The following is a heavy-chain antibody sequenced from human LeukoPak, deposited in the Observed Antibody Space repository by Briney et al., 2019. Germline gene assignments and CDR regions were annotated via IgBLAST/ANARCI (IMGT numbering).Heavy chain of an antibody. CDR3: ARSGGSGSYYARYYYYYMDV. CDR1: GYTFTNYA. D-gene: IGHD3-10*01. CDR2: INTNTGNP. V-gene: IGHV7-4-1*02. Sequence: WASVKVSCKAPGYTFTNYAMNWVRQAPGQGLEWMGWINTNTGNPTYAQGFTGRFVFSLDTSVSTAYLQISSLKAEDTAVYYCARSGGSGSYYARYYYYYMDVWGKGTTVTVSS. J-gene: IGHJ6*03.